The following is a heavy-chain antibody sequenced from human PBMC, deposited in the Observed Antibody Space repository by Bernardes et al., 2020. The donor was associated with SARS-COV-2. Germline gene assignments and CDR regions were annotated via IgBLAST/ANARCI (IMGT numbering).Heavy chain of an antibody. V-gene: IGHV1-8*01. CDR1: GYTFTSYD. D-gene: IGHD4-4*01. J-gene: IGHJ4*02. CDR3: ARGVSEYTNYYFDY. CDR2: MNTNSGNT. Sequence: ASVKVSCKASGYTFTSYDINWVRQATGQGLEWMGWMNTNSGNTGFAQKFQGRVTMTWSTSISTAYMELSSLRSEDTAVYYCARGVSEYTNYYFDYWGQGTMVTVSS.